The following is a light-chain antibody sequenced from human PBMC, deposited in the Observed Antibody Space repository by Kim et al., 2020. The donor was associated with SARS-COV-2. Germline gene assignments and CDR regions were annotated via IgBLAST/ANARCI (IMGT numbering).Light chain of an antibody. J-gene: IGKJ4*01. Sequence: SLSPGGRATLSCRASQSVDSRSLAWYQQKPGQSPRLLMYGTSNRAAGIPDRFSGSGSGTDFSLIISRLEPEDFAVYYCQHYGGSLTFGGGTKLEI. V-gene: IGKV3-20*01. CDR1: QSVDSRS. CDR2: GTS. CDR3: QHYGGSLT.